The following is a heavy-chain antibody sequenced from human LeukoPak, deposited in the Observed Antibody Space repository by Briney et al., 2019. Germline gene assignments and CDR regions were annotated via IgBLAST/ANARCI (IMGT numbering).Heavy chain of an antibody. CDR3: ARDYCSGGSCYPNDWFDP. CDR1: GLTVSSNY. CDR2: IYSGGST. Sequence: GGSLRLSCAASGLTVSSNYMSWVRQAPGKGLEWVSVIYSGGSTYYADSVKGRFTISRDNSKNTLYLQMNSLRAEDTAVYYCARDYCSGGSCYPNDWFDPWGQGTLVTVSS. V-gene: IGHV3-66*01. J-gene: IGHJ5*02. D-gene: IGHD2-15*01.